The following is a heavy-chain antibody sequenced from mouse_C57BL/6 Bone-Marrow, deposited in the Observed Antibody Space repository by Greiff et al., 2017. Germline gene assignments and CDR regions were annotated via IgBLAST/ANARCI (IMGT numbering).Heavy chain of an antibody. CDR3: TPVQLRLLIAY. CDR1: GFNIKDYY. CDR2: IDPENGDT. D-gene: IGHD3-2*02. V-gene: IGHV14-4*01. J-gene: IGHJ3*01. Sequence: EVKLMESGAELVRPGASVKLSCTASGFNIKDYYMHWVKQRPEQGLEWIGWIDPENGDTKYASKFQCKATITADTSSNTAYLQLSSLTSEDTAVYYCTPVQLRLLIAYWGQGTLVTVSA.